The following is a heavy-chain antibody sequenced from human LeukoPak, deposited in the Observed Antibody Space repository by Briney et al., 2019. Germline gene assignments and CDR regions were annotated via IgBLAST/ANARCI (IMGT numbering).Heavy chain of an antibody. CDR1: GGSISSYY. CDR3: ARGGNYGSGSYYYGDWFDP. CDR2: IYYSGSA. J-gene: IGHJ5*02. V-gene: IGHV4-59*01. Sequence: SETLSLTCTVSGGSISSYYWSWIRQPPGKGLEWIGYIYYSGSANYNPSLKSRVTISVDTSKNQFSLKLSSVTAADTAVYYCARGGNYGSGSYYYGDWFDPWGQGTLVTVSS. D-gene: IGHD3-10*01.